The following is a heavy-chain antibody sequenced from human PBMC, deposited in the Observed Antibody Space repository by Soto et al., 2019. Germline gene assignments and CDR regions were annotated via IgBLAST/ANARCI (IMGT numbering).Heavy chain of an antibody. V-gene: IGHV4-59*01. CDR3: ARGRGYSGQPRGWFDP. J-gene: IGHJ5*02. CDR2: IYYSGRT. Sequence: QLQLQESGPGLVKPSETLSLTCTVSGGSISTYYWNWIRQPPGKGLEWIGDIYYSGRTNYNPSLKSRVAVSVDMSKNQFSLNLSSVTPADTAVYYCARGRGYSGQPRGWFDPWGQGTLVTVSS. CDR1: GGSISTYY. D-gene: IGHD5-12*01.